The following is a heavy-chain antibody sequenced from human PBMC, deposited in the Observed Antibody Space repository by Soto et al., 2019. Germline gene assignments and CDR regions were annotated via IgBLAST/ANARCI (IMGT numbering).Heavy chain of an antibody. J-gene: IGHJ4*02. CDR2: IIPILGIA. Sequence: QVQLVQSGAEVKKPGSSVKVSCKASGGTFSSYTISWVRQAPGHGLEWMGRIIPILGIANYAQKFQGRVTITADKSTSTAYMELSSLRSEDTAVYYCASTKEAAAGTGYYFDYWGQGTLVTVSS. CDR3: ASTKEAAAGTGYYFDY. CDR1: GGTFSSYT. D-gene: IGHD6-13*01. V-gene: IGHV1-69*02.